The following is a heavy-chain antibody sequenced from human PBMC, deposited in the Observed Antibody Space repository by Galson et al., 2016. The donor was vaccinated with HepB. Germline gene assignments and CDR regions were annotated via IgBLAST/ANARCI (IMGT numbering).Heavy chain of an antibody. D-gene: IGHD1-26*01. Sequence: SETLSLTCTVSGGSISDFYWYWIRQPPGKGLEWIGYIYYSGNTNYNPSLKSRVTLSLDTSKNQFSLKVNSVTAVDTAVYYCARAGISGSFFNWGQGTLVTVSS. CDR3: ARAGISGSFFN. V-gene: IGHV4-59*01. J-gene: IGHJ4*02. CDR1: GGSISDFY. CDR2: IYYSGNT.